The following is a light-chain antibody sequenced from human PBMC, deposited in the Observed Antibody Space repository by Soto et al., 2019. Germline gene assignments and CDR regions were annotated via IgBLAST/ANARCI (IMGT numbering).Light chain of an antibody. V-gene: IGKV3-15*01. Sequence: EIVMTQSPATLSVSPGESATLSCRASQSISTNLAWYQQKPGQAPRLLIYGASTRATGLPARFIGSGSGTEFTLTISSLQSEDLAVYYCQHYNNWPPWTFGQGTKAEIK. J-gene: IGKJ1*01. CDR2: GAS. CDR3: QHYNNWPPWT. CDR1: QSISTN.